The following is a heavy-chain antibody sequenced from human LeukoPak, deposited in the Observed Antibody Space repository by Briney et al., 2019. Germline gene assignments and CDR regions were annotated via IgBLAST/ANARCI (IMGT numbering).Heavy chain of an antibody. CDR2: INPNSGGT. J-gene: IGHJ4*02. CDR1: GYTFTNYY. Sequence: ASVKVSCKASGYTFTNYYIHWVRQAPGQGLEWMGWINPNSGGTNYAQKFQGRVTMTRDTSISTAYMELSRLRSDDTAVYYCAREVRGSGSPFDYWGQGTLVTVSS. CDR3: AREVRGSGSPFDY. D-gene: IGHD3-10*01. V-gene: IGHV1-2*02.